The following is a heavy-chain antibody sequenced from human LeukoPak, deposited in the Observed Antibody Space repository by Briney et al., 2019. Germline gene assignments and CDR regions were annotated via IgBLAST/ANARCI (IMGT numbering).Heavy chain of an antibody. CDR2: ISGSGGST. CDR3: AKVLGYSYGPNDY. Sequence: GGSLRLSCAASGFTFSSYAMSWVRQAPGKGLEWVSAISGSGGSTYYADSVKGRFTISRDNPKNTLYLQMNSLRAEDAAVYYCAKVLGYSYGPNDYWGQGTLVTVSS. J-gene: IGHJ4*02. CDR1: GFTFSSYA. V-gene: IGHV3-23*01. D-gene: IGHD5-18*01.